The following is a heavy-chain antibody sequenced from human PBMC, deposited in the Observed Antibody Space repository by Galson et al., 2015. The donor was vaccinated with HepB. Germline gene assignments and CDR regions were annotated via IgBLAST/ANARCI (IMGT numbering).Heavy chain of an antibody. J-gene: IGHJ4*02. Sequence: SLRLSCAASGFTFSSYAMSWVRQAPGKGLEWVSAISGSGGSTYYADSVKGRFTISRDNSKNTLYLQMNSLRAEDTAVYYCAQEGDTAMGGPRPFDYWGQGTLVTVSS. D-gene: IGHD5-18*01. CDR3: AQEGDTAMGGPRPFDY. CDR1: GFTFSSYA. CDR2: ISGSGGST. V-gene: IGHV3-23*01.